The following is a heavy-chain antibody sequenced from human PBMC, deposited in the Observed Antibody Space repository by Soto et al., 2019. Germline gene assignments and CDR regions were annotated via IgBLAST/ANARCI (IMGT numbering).Heavy chain of an antibody. D-gene: IGHD2-21*02. CDR2: LYWDDDQ. V-gene: IGHV2-5*02. CDR3: VQSRCGGDCLEIYSSHAYNGLDV. J-gene: IGHJ6*02. CDR1: GLSPRTTGVG. Sequence: SGPTLVNPTQTLTLTCTVSGLSPRTTGVGVGWVRQPPGKALEWLALLYWDDDQRYSPSLRSRLTIAKDISEKQVVLTMTNMDTVDTATYYCVQSRCGGDCLEIYSSHAYNGLDVWGQGTTVTVSS.